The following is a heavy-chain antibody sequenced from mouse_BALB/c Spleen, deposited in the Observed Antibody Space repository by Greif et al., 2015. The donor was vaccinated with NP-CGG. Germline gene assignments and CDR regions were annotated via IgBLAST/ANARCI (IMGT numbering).Heavy chain of an antibody. J-gene: IGHJ2*01. CDR3: ARVGSSPYYFDY. Sequence: QVQLQQSGAELMKPGASVKISCKATGYTFSSYWIEWVKQRPGHGLEWIGEILPGSGSTNYNEKFKGKATFTADTSSNTAYMQLSSLTSEDSAVYYCARVGSSPYYFDYWGQGTTLTVSS. CDR2: ILPGSGST. D-gene: IGHD1-1*01. V-gene: IGHV1-9*01. CDR1: GYTFSSYW.